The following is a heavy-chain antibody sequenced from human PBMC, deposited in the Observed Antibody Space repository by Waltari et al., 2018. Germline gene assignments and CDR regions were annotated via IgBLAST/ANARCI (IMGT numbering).Heavy chain of an antibody. J-gene: IGHJ6*02. CDR1: GGSISSSSYY. V-gene: IGHV4-39*07. Sequence: QLQLQESGPGLVKPSETLSLTCTVSGGSISSSSYYWGWIRQPPGKGLEWIGSIYYSGSTYYNPSLKSRVTISVDTSKNQFSLKLSSVTAADTAVYYCARFRGGYAIDYYYYGMDVWGQGTTVTVSS. CDR3: ARFRGGYAIDYYYYGMDV. CDR2: IYYSGST. D-gene: IGHD5-12*01.